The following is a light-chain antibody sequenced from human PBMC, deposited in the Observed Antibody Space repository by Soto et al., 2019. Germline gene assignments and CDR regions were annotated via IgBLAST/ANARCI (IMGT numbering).Light chain of an antibody. V-gene: IGKV4-1*01. CDR1: QSTLDSSNNKNC. CDR3: QQYYNTPLT. J-gene: IGKJ4*01. Sequence: DILMTQSPDSLAVSLGERATINCKSSQSTLDSSNNKNCLSWYQQKPGQPPKLLIYWASTRESGVPDRFSGSGSGTDFTLTISSLQAEDVAVYYCQQYYNTPLTFGGGTKVDI. CDR2: WAS.